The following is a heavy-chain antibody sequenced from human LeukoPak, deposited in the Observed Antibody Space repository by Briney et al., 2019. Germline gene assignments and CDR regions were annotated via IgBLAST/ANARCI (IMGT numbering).Heavy chain of an antibody. CDR1: GFTFSRYA. D-gene: IGHD3-22*01. CDR3: ARDPGYDSSGYWGY. J-gene: IGHJ4*02. CDR2: ISRDGENQ. Sequence: GGSLRLSCAASGFTFSRYAMHWVRQAPGKGLEWVAVISRDGENQNYADSVKGRLTISRDNSKNTLFLQMNSLRADDAAVYYCARDPGYDSSGYWGYWGQGTLVTVSS. V-gene: IGHV3-30*04.